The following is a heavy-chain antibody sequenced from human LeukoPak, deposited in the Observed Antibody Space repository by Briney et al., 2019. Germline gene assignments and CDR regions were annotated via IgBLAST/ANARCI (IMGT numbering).Heavy chain of an antibody. J-gene: IGHJ4*02. CDR3: ARRGPNWNYGDY. Sequence: GESLKISCKGSGYSFTSYWISWVRQMPGKGLEWMGRIDPSDSYTNYSPSFQGHVTISADKPISTAYLQWSSLKASDTAMYYCARRGPNWNYGDYWGQGTLVTVSS. D-gene: IGHD1-1*01. V-gene: IGHV5-10-1*01. CDR1: GYSFTSYW. CDR2: IDPSDSYT.